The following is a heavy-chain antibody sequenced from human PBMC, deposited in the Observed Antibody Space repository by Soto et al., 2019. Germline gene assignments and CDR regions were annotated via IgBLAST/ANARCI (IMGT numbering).Heavy chain of an antibody. J-gene: IGHJ4*02. CDR2: ISPYNANT. V-gene: IGHV1-18*01. Sequence: QVQLVQSGGEVREPGASVKVSCKASGYSFLYYAISWVRQAPGQGLEWLGWISPYNANTKYGERVQGRVTITTDTATSTAYLELRSLTSDDTAVYHCAVRGSDTSKGLLGWGQGTLVTVSS. D-gene: IGHD6-19*01. CDR1: GYSFLYYA. CDR3: AVRGSDTSKGLLG.